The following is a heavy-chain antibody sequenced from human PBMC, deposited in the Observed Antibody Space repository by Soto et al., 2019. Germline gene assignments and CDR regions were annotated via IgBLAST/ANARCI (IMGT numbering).Heavy chain of an antibody. V-gene: IGHV3-48*01. CDR1: GFTFSSYS. CDR3: AREADYVNWCDT. D-gene: IGHD4-17*01. Sequence: EVQLVESGGGLVQPGGSLRLSCAASGFTFSSYSMNWVRQAPGKGLEWVSYISSSSSTIYYADSVKGRFTISRDNAKNSLYLQMTSLRAEDTAVCYCAREADYVNWCDTWGQGTLVTVSS. CDR2: ISSSSSTI. J-gene: IGHJ5*02.